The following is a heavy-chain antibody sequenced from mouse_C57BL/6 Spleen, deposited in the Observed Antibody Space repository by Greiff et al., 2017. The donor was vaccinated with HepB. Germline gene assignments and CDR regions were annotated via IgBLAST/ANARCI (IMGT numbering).Heavy chain of an antibody. CDR2: ISYDGSN. Sequence: EVKLMESGPGLVKPSQSLSLTCSVTGYSITSGYYWNWIRQFPGNKLEWMGYISYDGSNNYNPSLKNRISITRDTSKNQFFLKLNSVTTEDTATYYCARYRTYGTYWYFDVWGTGTTVTVSS. D-gene: IGHD2-10*02. V-gene: IGHV3-6*01. CDR3: ARYRTYGTYWYFDV. CDR1: GYSITSGYY. J-gene: IGHJ1*03.